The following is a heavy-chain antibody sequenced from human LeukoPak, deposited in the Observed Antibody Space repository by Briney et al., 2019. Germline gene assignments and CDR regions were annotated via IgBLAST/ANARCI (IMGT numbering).Heavy chain of an antibody. V-gene: IGHV3-48*03. Sequence: GGSLRLSCAASGFTFSSYEMNWVRQAPGKGLEWVSYISSSGSTIYHADSVKGRFTISRDNAKNSLYLQMNSLRAEDTAVYYCARHRPSGSYYSWGQGTLVTVSS. D-gene: IGHD1-26*01. CDR3: ARHRPSGSYYS. CDR1: GFTFSSYE. CDR2: ISSSGSTI. J-gene: IGHJ4*02.